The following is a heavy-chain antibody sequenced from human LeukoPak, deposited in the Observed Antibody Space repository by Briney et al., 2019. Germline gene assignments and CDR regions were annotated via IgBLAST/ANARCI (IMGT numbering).Heavy chain of an antibody. J-gene: IGHJ5*02. D-gene: IGHD3-10*01. CDR3: AGDRGETPNQINWFDP. Sequence: SETLSLTCAVSGGSINTYYWAWIRQPPGKGLEWIGYFDYDGHTNYNPSLKGRVTISVDTSKTQLSLKLASVTAEDTAVYYCAGDRGETPNQINWFDPWGQGTLVTVSS. CDR2: FDYDGHT. CDR1: GGSINTYY. V-gene: IGHV4-59*01.